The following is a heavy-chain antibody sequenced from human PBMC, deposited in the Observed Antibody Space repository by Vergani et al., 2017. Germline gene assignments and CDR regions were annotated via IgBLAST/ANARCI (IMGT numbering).Heavy chain of an antibody. Sequence: QLQLQESCSGLVKPSQTLSLTCAVSGGSISSGGYSWSWIRQPQGKGLEWIGYIYHSGSTYYNPSLKSRVTISVDRSKNQFSLKLSSVTAADTAVYYCARGKYYYDSSGYYSPYYYYMDVWGKGTTVTVSS. CDR2: IYHSGST. D-gene: IGHD3-22*01. V-gene: IGHV4-30-2*01. CDR3: ARGKYYYDSSGYYSPYYYYMDV. CDR1: GGSISSGGYS. J-gene: IGHJ6*03.